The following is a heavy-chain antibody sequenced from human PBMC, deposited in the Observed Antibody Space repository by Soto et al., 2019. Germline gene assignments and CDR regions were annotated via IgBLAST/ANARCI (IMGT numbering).Heavy chain of an antibody. CDR3: ANSDYDSSDFQH. J-gene: IGHJ1*01. V-gene: IGHV4-30-4*01. Sequence: LSLTCTVSGGSISSGDYYWSWIRQPPGKGLEWIGYIYYSGSTYYNPSLKSRVTISVDTSKNQFSLKLSSATAADTAVYYCANSDYDSSDFQHWGLGTLVTVSS. CDR1: GGSISSGDYY. D-gene: IGHD3-22*01. CDR2: IYYSGST.